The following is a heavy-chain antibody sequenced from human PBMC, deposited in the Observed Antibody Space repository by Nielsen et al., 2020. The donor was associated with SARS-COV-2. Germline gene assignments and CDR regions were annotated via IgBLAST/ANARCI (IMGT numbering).Heavy chain of an antibody. D-gene: IGHD2-15*01. V-gene: IGHV4-59*01. CDR3: ARGRKYCSGGSCWYYFDY. Sequence: SETLSLTCTVSGGSISSYYWSWIRQPPGKGLEWIGYIYYSGSTNYNPSLKSRVTISVDTSKNQFSLKLSSVTAADTAVYYCARGRKYCSGGSCWYYFDYWGQGTLVTVSS. CDR2: IYYSGST. J-gene: IGHJ4*02. CDR1: GGSISSYY.